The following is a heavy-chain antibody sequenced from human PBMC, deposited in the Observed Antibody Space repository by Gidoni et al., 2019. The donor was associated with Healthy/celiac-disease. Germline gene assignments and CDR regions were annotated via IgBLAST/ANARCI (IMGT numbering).Heavy chain of an antibody. CDR1: GGPFSSYA. CDR3: ARLAVAENWFDP. V-gene: IGHV1-69*09. CDR2: IIPSLGIA. Sequence: QVQLVQSGTEVKKPGSSVKVSCTASGGPFSSYAISWVRQAPGQGLEWMGRIIPSLGIANYAQKFQGRVTITADKSTSTAYMELSSLRSEDTAVYYCARLAVAENWFDPWGQGTLVTVSS. D-gene: IGHD6-19*01. J-gene: IGHJ5*02.